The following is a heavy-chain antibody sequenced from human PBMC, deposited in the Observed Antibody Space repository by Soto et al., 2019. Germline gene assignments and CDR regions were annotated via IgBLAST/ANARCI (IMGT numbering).Heavy chain of an antibody. V-gene: IGHV3-48*02. CDR2: ITIRTGNT. D-gene: IGHD5-18*01. J-gene: IGHJ4*01. CDR3: VRDRDIYRDMVHADL. CDR1: GFTISGCS. Sequence: GGSLRLSCEASGFTISGCSMNWVRQAPGKGLEWLAYITIRTGNTVYADSVRGRFTISADNAENSVFLQMNSLRDEDTAVYFCVRDRDIYRDMVHADLWGQGPLVTVSS.